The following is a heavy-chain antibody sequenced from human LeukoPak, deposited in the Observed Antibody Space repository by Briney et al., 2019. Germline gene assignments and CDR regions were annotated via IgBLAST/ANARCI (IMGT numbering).Heavy chain of an antibody. J-gene: IGHJ6*02. D-gene: IGHD1-26*01. V-gene: IGHV4-38-2*01. CDR3: ASPYSGSFGGSYYYGVDV. CDR1: GFTFSSYA. CDR2: IYYTGNT. Sequence: GSLRLSCAASGFTFSSYAMSWVRQAPGKGLEWIGIIYYTGNTHYNPSLKSRVTISVDTSKNQFSLNLSSVTAADTAVYYCASPYSGSFGGSYYYGVDVWGQGTTVTVSS.